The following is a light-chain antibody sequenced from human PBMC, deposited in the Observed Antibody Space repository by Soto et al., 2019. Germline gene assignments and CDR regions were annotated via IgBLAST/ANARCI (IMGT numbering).Light chain of an antibody. CDR2: AAS. CDR3: QQSYSSPPT. CDR1: QSISNH. Sequence: DIQMTQSPSSLSASVEDRVIITCRASQSISNHLNWYQQKPGKAPKLLIFAASSLQSGVPSRFSGSRSGPDFTLTISSLQPEAFATYYCQQSYSSPPTFGQGTKVEIK. V-gene: IGKV1-39*01. J-gene: IGKJ1*01.